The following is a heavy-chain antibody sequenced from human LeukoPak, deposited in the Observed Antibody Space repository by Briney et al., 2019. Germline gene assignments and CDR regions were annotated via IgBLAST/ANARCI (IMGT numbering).Heavy chain of an antibody. Sequence: SETLSLTCTVSSGSVRSDSYYWSWIRQPPGKGLEWIGYIYYSGSTSYNPSLKSRVTISVDTSKNQFSLKLSSVTTADTAVYYCARESTGIDSWGQGTLVTVSS. V-gene: IGHV4-61*01. J-gene: IGHJ4*02. CDR1: SGSVRSDSYY. CDR3: ARESTGIDS. D-gene: IGHD7-27*01. CDR2: IYYSGST.